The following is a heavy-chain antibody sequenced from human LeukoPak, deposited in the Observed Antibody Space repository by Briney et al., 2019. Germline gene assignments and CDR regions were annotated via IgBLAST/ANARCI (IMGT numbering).Heavy chain of an antibody. CDR1: GGSFSGYY. D-gene: IGHD2-2*02. Sequence: PSETLSLTCAVYGGSFSGYYWSWIRQPPGKGLEWIGEINHSGSTNYNPSLKSRVTISVDTSKNQFSLKLSSVTGADTAVYYCASTPIVVVPAAIGFDYWGQGTLVTVSS. CDR2: INHSGST. CDR3: ASTPIVVVPAAIGFDY. V-gene: IGHV4-34*01. J-gene: IGHJ4*02.